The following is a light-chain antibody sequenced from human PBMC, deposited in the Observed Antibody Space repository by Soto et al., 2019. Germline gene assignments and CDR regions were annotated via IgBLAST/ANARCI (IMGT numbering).Light chain of an antibody. CDR3: AAWDDSLNGLV. CDR2: NNN. V-gene: IGLV1-44*01. Sequence: QSVLTQPPSASGTPGQKVTISCSGSSSNIGPNAVNWYQQLPGTAPKLLLYNNNQRPSGVSDRFSGSKSDTSASLAISGLQSYDEADYHCAAWDDSLNGLVFGTGTKLTVL. J-gene: IGLJ1*01. CDR1: SSNIGPNA.